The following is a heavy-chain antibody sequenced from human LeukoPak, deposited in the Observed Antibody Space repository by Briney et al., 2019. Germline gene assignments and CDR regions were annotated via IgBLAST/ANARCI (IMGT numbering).Heavy chain of an antibody. CDR3: ARDLGHSSSHFDY. D-gene: IGHD6-6*01. CDR2: IYYSGST. V-gene: IGHV4-31*03. CDR1: GGSISSGGYY. J-gene: IGHJ4*02. Sequence: PSQTLSLTCTVPGGSISSGGYYWSWIRQHPGKGLEWIGYIYYSGSTYYNPSLKSRVTISVDTSKNQFSLKLSSVTAADTAVYYCARDLGHSSSHFDYWGQGTLSPSPQ.